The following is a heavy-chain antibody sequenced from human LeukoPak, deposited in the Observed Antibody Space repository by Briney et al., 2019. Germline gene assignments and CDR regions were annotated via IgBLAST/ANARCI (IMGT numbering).Heavy chain of an antibody. J-gene: IGHJ4*02. D-gene: IGHD5-18*01. Sequence: SETLSLTCTVSGGSTSSYYWSWIRQPPGKGLEWIGYIYYSGSTNYNPSLKSRVTISVDTSKNQFSLKLSSVTAADTAVYYCARFTAMDYYFDYWGQGTLVTVSS. CDR2: IYYSGST. V-gene: IGHV4-59*08. CDR3: ARFTAMDYYFDY. CDR1: GGSTSSYY.